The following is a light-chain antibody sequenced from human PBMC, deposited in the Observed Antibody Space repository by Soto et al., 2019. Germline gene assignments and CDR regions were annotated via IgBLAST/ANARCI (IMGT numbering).Light chain of an antibody. J-gene: IGKJ1*01. Sequence: EIILTQSPATLSVYPGERATLSCRASQSVSSNLAWYQQKPGQAPRLLIYGASTRATGIPARFSGSGSGTEFTLTISSLQSEDFAVYYCQQYNNSPRTCGQGTKGDIK. CDR1: QSVSSN. V-gene: IGKV3-15*01. CDR3: QQYNNSPRT. CDR2: GAS.